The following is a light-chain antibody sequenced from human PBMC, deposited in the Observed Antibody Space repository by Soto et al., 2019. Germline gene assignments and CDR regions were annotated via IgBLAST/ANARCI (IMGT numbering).Light chain of an antibody. CDR3: QQYWSSHPLT. Sequence: EFVLTQSPGTLSLSPGERATLSCRASQSVGSNSLAWYQQKPGQAPRILIYGASTRATGIPDRFSGSGSGTEVTLTISRLEPEDVAVYYCQQYWSSHPLTFGGGTKVEIK. CDR2: GAS. V-gene: IGKV3-20*01. J-gene: IGKJ4*01. CDR1: QSVGSNS.